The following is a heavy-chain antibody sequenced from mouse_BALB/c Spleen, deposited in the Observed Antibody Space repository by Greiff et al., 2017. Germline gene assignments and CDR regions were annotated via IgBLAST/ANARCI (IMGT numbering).Heavy chain of an antibody. Sequence: VQLKQSGPELVKPGASVKVSCKASGYAFTSYNMYWVKQSHGKSLEWIGYIDPYNGGTSYNQKFKGKATLTVDKSSSTAYMHLNSLTSEDSAVYYCARKDYGSSPPWFAYWGQGTLVTVSA. D-gene: IGHD1-1*01. CDR2: IDPYNGGT. CDR3: ARKDYGSSPPWFAY. CDR1: GYAFTSYN. J-gene: IGHJ3*01. V-gene: IGHV1S135*01.